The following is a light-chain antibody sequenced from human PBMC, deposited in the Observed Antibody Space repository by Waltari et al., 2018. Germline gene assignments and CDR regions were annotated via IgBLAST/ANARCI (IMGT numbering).Light chain of an antibody. J-gene: IGKJ2*01. CDR3: QHGNTFPYT. Sequence: DIQMTQSPSSVSASVGDRVIITCRASQDISRWLAWYQQTPGKAPKFLIYDASTLQSGVPSRFSGTGSGTEFTLTISSLQPEDFATYYCQHGNTFPYTFGQGTKLEI. CDR1: QDISRW. V-gene: IGKV1-12*01. CDR2: DAS.